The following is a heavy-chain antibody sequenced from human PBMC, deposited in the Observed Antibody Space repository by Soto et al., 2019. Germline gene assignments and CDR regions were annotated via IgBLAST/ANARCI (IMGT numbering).Heavy chain of an antibody. J-gene: IGHJ6*02. CDR2: IYYSGST. CDR1: GGSISSGDYY. Sequence: ASETLSLTCTVSGGSISSGDYYWSWIRQPPGKGLEWIGYIYYSGSTYYNPSLKSRVTISVDTSKNQFSLKLSSVAAADTAVYYCARDNGDSYGPLSYRIAVSGQRTTVIVSS. D-gene: IGHD5-18*01. CDR3: ARDNGDSYGPLSYRIAV. V-gene: IGHV4-30-4*01.